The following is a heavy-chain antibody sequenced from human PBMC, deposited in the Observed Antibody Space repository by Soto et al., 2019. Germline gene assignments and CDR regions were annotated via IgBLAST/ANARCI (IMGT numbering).Heavy chain of an antibody. CDR3: ARRFLAAADNWFDP. J-gene: IGHJ5*02. Sequence: VKVSCKASGGTFSSYAISWVRQAPGQGLEWMGGIIPIFGTANYAQKFQGRVTITADKSTSTAYMELSSLRSEDTAVYYCARRFLAAADNWFDPWAREPWSLSPQ. CDR2: IIPIFGTA. V-gene: IGHV1-69*06. D-gene: IGHD2-15*01. CDR1: GGTFSSYA.